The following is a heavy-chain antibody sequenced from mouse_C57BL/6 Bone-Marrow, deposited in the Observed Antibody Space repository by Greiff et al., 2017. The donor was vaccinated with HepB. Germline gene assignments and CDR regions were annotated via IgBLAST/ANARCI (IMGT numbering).Heavy chain of an antibody. D-gene: IGHD1-1*01. CDR3: ARDPYYYGSSGAY. Sequence: EVQGVESGGDLVKPGGSLKLSCAASGFTFSSYGMSWVRQTPDKRLEWVATISSGGSYTYYPDSVKGRFTISRDNAKNTLYLQMSSLKSEDTAMYYCARDPYYYGSSGAYWGQGTLVTVSA. CDR2: ISSGGSYT. CDR1: GFTFSSYG. V-gene: IGHV5-6*01. J-gene: IGHJ3*01.